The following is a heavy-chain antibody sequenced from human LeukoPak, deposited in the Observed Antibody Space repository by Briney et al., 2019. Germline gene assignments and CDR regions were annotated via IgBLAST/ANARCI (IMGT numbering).Heavy chain of an antibody. J-gene: IGHJ4*02. D-gene: IGHD2-21*02. CDR2: IRSKANSYAT. V-gene: IGHV3-73*01. CDR1: GFTFSGSV. Sequence: GGSLRLSCAASGFTFSGSVMHWVRQASGRGLEWVGRIRSKANSYATAYAPSVKGRFTISRDDAKNTAYLQMNSLRTEDTAVYYCTRLWGDCGGDCYSHDFWGQGTLVTVSS. CDR3: TRLWGDCGGDCYSHDF.